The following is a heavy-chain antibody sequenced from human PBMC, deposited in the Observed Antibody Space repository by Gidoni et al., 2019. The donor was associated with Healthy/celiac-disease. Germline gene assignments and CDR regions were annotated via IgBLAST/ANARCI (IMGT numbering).Heavy chain of an antibody. CDR1: GGSISSSSYY. CDR2: IYYSGST. J-gene: IGHJ3*02. D-gene: IGHD3-22*01. Sequence: QLQLQESGPGLVKPSETLSLTCTVSGGSISSSSYYWGWIRQPPGKGLEWIGSIYYSGSTYYNPSLKSRVTISVDTSKNQFSLKLSSVTAADTAVYYCARDIDYYDSRPYAFDIWGQGTMVTVSS. V-gene: IGHV4-39*07. CDR3: ARDIDYYDSRPYAFDI.